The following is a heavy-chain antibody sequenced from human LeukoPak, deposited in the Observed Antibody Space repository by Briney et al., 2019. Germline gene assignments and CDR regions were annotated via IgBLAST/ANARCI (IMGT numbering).Heavy chain of an antibody. CDR2: TYYRSKWYD. CDR3: ARVEEEYYYGLGLWNPFDI. CDR1: GASVSSNTAV. D-gene: IGHD3-10*01. V-gene: IGHV6-1*01. Sequence: SQTLSLTCVISGASVSSNTAVWNWIRQSPSRGLEWLGRTYYRSKWYDDYAVSVKSRITINPDTSKNQFSLQLNSVTPEDTAVYYCARVEEEYYYGLGLWNPFDIWGQGTLVTVSS. J-gene: IGHJ3*02.